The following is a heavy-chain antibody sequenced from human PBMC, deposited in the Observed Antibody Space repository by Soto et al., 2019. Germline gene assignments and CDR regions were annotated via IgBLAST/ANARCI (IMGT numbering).Heavy chain of an antibody. D-gene: IGHD3-10*01. V-gene: IGHV3-74*03. J-gene: IGHJ4*02. Sequence: LRLSCAASGFTFNNFWMHWVRQVPGRGPEWVSRVNREGTSTTYADSVKGRFTISRDNAKSMLFLQMSSLRVEDAAVYYCARVGGGSGNYDYWGRGTQVTVSS. CDR2: VNREGTST. CDR3: ARVGGGSGNYDY. CDR1: GFTFNNFW.